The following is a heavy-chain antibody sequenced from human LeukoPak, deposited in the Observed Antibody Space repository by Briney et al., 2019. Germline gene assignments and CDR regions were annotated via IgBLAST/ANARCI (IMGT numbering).Heavy chain of an antibody. D-gene: IGHD1-7*01. CDR1: GYTFTGYY. J-gene: IGHJ4*02. V-gene: IGHV1-2*02. CDR2: INPNSGGT. CDR3: ARGPTWNYVVPLDY. Sequence: ASVKVSCKASGYTFTGYYMHWVRQAPGQGLEWMGWINPNSGGTNYAQKFQGRVTMTRDTSISTAYMELSRLRSDDTAVYYCARGPTWNYVVPLDYWGQGALVTVSS.